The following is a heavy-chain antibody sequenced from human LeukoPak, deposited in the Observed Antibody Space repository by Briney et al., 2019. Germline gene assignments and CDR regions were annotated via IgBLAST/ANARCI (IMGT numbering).Heavy chain of an antibody. CDR2: INHSGST. D-gene: IGHD3-3*01. Sequence: PSETLSLTCAVYGGSFSGYYWSWIRQPPGKGLEWIGEINHSGSTNYNPSLKSRVTISVDTSKNQFSLKLSSVTAADTAVYYCARRGHYDDAFDIWGQGTMVTVSS. J-gene: IGHJ3*02. V-gene: IGHV4-34*01. CDR3: ARRGHYDDAFDI. CDR1: GGSFSGYY.